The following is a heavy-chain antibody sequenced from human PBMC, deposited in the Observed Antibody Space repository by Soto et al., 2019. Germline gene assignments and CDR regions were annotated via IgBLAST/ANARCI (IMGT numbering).Heavy chain of an antibody. D-gene: IGHD5-12*01. V-gene: IGHV3-74*01. CDR3: ARDEGGYSGYDTDAFDI. CDR2: INSDGSST. J-gene: IGHJ3*02. Sequence: EVQLVESGGGLVQPGGSLRLSCAASGFTFSSYWMHWVRQAPGKGLVWVSRINSDGSSTSYADSVKGRFTISRDNAKNTLYLQMNSLRAEDMAVYYCARDEGGYSGYDTDAFDIWGQGTMVTVSS. CDR1: GFTFSSYW.